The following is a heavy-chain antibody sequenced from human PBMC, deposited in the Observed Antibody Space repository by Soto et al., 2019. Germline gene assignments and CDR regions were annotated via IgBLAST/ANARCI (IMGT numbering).Heavy chain of an antibody. J-gene: IGHJ4*02. D-gene: IGHD2-15*01. CDR3: ARLPGYCIGDSCRIDY. V-gene: IGHV4-39*01. Sequence: QLQLQESGPGLVKPSETLSLTCTVSGGSISSSSYYWGWIRQPPGKGLEWIGSIYYSGSTYYNLSLKSRVTISVETSKNQCSLKLSSVTAADTAVYFCARLPGYCIGDSCRIDYWGQGTLVTVSS. CDR1: GGSISSSSYY. CDR2: IYYSGST.